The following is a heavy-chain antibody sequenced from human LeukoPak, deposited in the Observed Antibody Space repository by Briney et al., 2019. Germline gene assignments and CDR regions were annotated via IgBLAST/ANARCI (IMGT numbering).Heavy chain of an antibody. J-gene: IGHJ6*02. CDR1: GGTFSSYA. Sequence: SVKVSCKASGGTFSSYAISWVRQAPGQGLEWMGRIIPILGIANYAQKFQGRVTTTADKSTSTAYMELSSLRSEDTAVYYCARDMVRGVIHVWGQGTTVTVSS. CDR2: IIPILGIA. V-gene: IGHV1-69*04. D-gene: IGHD3-10*01. CDR3: ARDMVRGVIHV.